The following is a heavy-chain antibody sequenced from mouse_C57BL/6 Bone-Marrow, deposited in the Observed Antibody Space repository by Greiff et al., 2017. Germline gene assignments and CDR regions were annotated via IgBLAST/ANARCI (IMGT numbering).Heavy chain of an antibody. CDR1: GFTFSDYY. V-gene: IGHV5-16*01. J-gene: IGHJ2*01. CDR2: INYDGSST. CDR3: ARDDYYGRAYFDY. Sequence: EVHLVESEGGLVQPGSSMKLSCTASGFTFSDYYMAWVRQVPEKGLEWVANINYDGSSTYYLDSLKSRFIISRDNAKNILYLQMSSLKSEDTATYYCARDDYYGRAYFDYWGQGTTLTVSS. D-gene: IGHD1-1*01.